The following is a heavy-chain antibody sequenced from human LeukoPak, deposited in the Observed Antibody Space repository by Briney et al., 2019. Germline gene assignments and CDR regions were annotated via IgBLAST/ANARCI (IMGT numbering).Heavy chain of an antibody. D-gene: IGHD3-22*01. CDR3: ARYTPYYYDRSAYTYPLDAFDI. J-gene: IGHJ3*02. CDR2: IYTSGST. Sequence: TPSQTLSLTCTVSGGSISSGSYYWSWVRQPAGKGLEWVGRIYTSGSTNYNPSLKSRVTISVDTSKNQFSLKLSSVTAADTAVYYCARYTPYYYDRSAYTYPLDAFDIWGQGTMVIVSS. CDR1: GGSISSGSYY. V-gene: IGHV4-61*02.